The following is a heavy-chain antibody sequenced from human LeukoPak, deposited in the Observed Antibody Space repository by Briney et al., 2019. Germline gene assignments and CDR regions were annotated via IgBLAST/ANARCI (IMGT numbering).Heavy chain of an antibody. Sequence: GGSLRLSCAASGFAFSTYAMHWVRQAPGKGLEWVAVISYDGSTEDYGDSVKGRFTISRDNSKNTLYLRMNSLRAEDTAVYYCASTSYRGGSTGYNWFDPWGQGTLVTVSS. V-gene: IGHV3-30-3*01. CDR3: ASTSYRGGSTGYNWFDP. J-gene: IGHJ5*02. CDR2: ISYDGSTE. D-gene: IGHD1-26*01. CDR1: GFAFSTYA.